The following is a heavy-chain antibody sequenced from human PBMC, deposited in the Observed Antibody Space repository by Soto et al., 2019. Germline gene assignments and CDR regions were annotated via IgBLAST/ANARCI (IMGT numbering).Heavy chain of an antibody. J-gene: IGHJ1*01. CDR2: IYYSGST. D-gene: IGHD6-19*01. V-gene: IGHV4-39*01. CDR3: ARQRAVAGMH. Sequence: GWVRQAPGKGLEWIGSIYYSGSTYYNPSLKSRVTISVDTSKNQFSLKLSSVTAADTAVYYCARQRAVAGMHWGQGTLVTVSS.